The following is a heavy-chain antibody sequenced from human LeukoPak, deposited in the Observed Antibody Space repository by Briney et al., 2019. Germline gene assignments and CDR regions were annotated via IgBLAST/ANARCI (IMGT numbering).Heavy chain of an antibody. CDR1: GGSISSYY. CDR3: ARGGPYDYGDYGFDY. Sequence: SETLSLTCTVSGGSISSYYWSWIRQPPGKGLEWIGYIYYSGSTNYNPSLKSRVTISVDTSKNQFSLRLTSATAADTAVYYCARGGPYDYGDYGFDYWGQGTLVTVSS. CDR2: IYYSGST. D-gene: IGHD4-17*01. V-gene: IGHV4-59*12. J-gene: IGHJ4*02.